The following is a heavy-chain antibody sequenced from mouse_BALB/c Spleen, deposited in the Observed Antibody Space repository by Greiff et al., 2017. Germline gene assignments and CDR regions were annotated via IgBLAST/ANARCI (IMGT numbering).Heavy chain of an antibody. Sequence: EVQGVESGGGLVQPGGSLKLSCAASGFTFRSYCMSWVRQTPDKRLEWVATINSNGGSPYYPDSVKGRFTISRDNAKNTLYLQMSSMKSEDTAMYDCARDGRPLRGFAYGGQGTLGTVAA. V-gene: IGHV5-6-3*01. D-gene: IGHD1-2*01. CDR2: INSNGGSP. CDR1: GFTFRSYC. CDR3: ARDGRPLRGFAY. J-gene: IGHJ3*01.